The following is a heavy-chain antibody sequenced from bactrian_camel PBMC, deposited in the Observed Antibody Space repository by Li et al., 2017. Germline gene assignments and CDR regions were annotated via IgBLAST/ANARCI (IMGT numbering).Heavy chain of an antibody. V-gene: IGHV3S1*01. Sequence: HVQLVESGGGLVQAGGSLRLSCAVSTYAGGRRCVGWFRQAPGMEREGVAAIYAGDGYAYYADSVKGRFTLSEDRPQSTLSLQMNSLKPEDTAMYHCALGFVDPFDGLGSCLRNVEYKYTGQGTQVTVS. CDR2: IYAGDGYA. CDR3: ALGFVDPFDGLGSCLRNVEYKY. D-gene: IGHD5*01. J-gene: IGHJ4*01. CDR1: TYAGGRRC.